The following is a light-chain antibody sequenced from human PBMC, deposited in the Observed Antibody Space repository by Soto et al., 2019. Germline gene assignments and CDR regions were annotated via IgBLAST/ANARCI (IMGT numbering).Light chain of an antibody. CDR2: EGS. Sequence: QSALTQPASVSGSPGQSITISCTGTSSDVGSYNLVSWYQQHPGKAPKLMIYEGSKRPSGVSNRFSGSKSGNTASLTISGLQAEDEADYYCGSYAGSNTYVFGTGTQRTVI. CDR3: GSYAGSNTYV. V-gene: IGLV2-23*01. CDR1: SSDVGSYNL. J-gene: IGLJ1*01.